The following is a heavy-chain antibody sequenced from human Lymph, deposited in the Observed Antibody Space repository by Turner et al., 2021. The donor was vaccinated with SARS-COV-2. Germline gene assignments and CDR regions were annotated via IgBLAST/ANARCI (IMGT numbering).Heavy chain of an antibody. J-gene: IGHJ4*02. CDR1: GFTFSNAW. V-gene: IGHV3-15*01. CDR2: IKSKTDGGTT. D-gene: IGHD1-7*01. Sequence: EVQLVESGGGLVKHGGSLRLSCAASGFTFSNAWMSWVRQAPGKGLEWVGRIKSKTDGGTTDYAAPVKGRFTISRDDSKNTLYLQMNSLKTEDTAVYYCTTGWFTGTYGDYFDYWGQGTLVTVSS. CDR3: TTGWFTGTYGDYFDY.